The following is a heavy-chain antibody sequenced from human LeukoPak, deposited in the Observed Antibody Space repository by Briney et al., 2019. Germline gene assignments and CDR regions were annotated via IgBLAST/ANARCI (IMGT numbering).Heavy chain of an antibody. CDR3: LVGASGLSDY. V-gene: IGHV3-64D*06. CDR2: ISSNGGST. D-gene: IGHD1-26*01. Sequence: GGALRLSCLATGFTFSSYAMHWVRQAAGMGLEYVSVISSNGGSTYYSDSVKGRITISKENSKITLYIQMSSLRAEDTAVYYCLVGASGLSDYWGEGTLVTVSS. CDR1: GFTFSSYA. J-gene: IGHJ4*02.